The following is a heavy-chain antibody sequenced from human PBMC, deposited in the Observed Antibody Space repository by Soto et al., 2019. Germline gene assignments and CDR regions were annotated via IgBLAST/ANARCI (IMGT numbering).Heavy chain of an antibody. J-gene: IGHJ4*02. Sequence: SETLSLTCSVSGVSLTSYYWSWIRQTPGKTLEWIGCIFYNGTTNYNPSLKSRVTISLDMSKNQFSLKLKSVSAEDPALYYCARGKGTHRYWGPGTLVTVSS. CDR1: GVSLTSYY. V-gene: IGHV4-59*01. CDR3: ARGKGTHRY. D-gene: IGHD3-10*01. CDR2: IFYNGTT.